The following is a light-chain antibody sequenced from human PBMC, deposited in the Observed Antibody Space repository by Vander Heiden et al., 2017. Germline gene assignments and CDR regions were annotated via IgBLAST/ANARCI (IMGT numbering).Light chain of an antibody. CDR3: QQYDNIPLT. CDR2: DAS. Sequence: DVQLTQSPSSLSASVGDRITIPCQASQDIYNYLNWYQQKPGKAPKLLIYDASHLETGVPSRFSGSASGTDFTFTISSLQPEDIATYYCQQYDNIPLTFGGGTKVEIK. J-gene: IGKJ4*01. V-gene: IGKV1-33*01. CDR1: QDIYNY.